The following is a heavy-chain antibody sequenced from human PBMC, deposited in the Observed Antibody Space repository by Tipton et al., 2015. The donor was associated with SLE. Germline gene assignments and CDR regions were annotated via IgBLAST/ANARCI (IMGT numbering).Heavy chain of an antibody. CDR2: IGADNGNT. J-gene: IGHJ4*02. V-gene: IGHV1-18*01. CDR3: ARDESGFKDFFDY. D-gene: IGHD5-12*01. CDR1: GYTLTNYG. Sequence: QLVQSGAEVKKPGASVKVSCKASGYTLTNYGFNWVRQAPGQGLEWMGWIGADNGNTNYALKFQGRVTMTRDKTTSTAYMELRSLRSNDTAIYCCARDESGFKDFFDYWGQRTLVTVSS.